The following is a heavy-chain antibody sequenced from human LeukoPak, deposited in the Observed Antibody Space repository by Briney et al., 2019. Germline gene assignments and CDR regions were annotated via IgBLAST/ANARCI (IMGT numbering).Heavy chain of an antibody. Sequence: SQTLSLTCTVSGGSISSGSYYWSWIRQPAGKGLEWIGYIYYSGSTNYNPSLKSRVTISVDTSKNQFSLKLSSVTAADTAVYYCAREGGLNGYFDYWGQGTLVTVSS. CDR3: AREGGLNGYFDY. D-gene: IGHD3-16*01. J-gene: IGHJ4*02. CDR2: IYYSGST. CDR1: GGSISSGSYY. V-gene: IGHV4-61*10.